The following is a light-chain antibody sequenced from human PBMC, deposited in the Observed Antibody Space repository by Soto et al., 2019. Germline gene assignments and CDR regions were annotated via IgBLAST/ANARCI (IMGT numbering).Light chain of an antibody. Sequence: QSALPQPPSASGSPGQSVAISCTGTSSDVGGYNYVSWYQQHPGIAPKLMIYEVNKRPSGVPDRFSGSKSGNTASLTVSGLQAEDEADYYCSSYAGSSNVFGTGTKVTVL. CDR2: EVN. CDR1: SSDVGGYNY. J-gene: IGLJ1*01. CDR3: SSYAGSSNV. V-gene: IGLV2-8*01.